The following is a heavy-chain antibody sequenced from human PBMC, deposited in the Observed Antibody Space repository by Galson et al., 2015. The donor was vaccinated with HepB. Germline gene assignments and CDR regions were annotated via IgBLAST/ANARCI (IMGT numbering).Heavy chain of an antibody. Sequence: SLRLSCAASGFTFSSYSMNWVRQAPGKGLEWISYLRSDSSTIYYAESVKGRFTISRDNAKSSLYLKMNGLRDEDTAVYYCARANCGSDCYLPFDSWGQGTLVTVSS. V-gene: IGHV3-48*02. CDR2: LRSDSSTI. D-gene: IGHD2-21*02. CDR3: ARANCGSDCYLPFDS. CDR1: GFTFSSYS. J-gene: IGHJ4*02.